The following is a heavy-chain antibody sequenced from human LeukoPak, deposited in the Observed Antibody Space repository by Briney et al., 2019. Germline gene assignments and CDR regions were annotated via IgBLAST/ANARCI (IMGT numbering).Heavy chain of an antibody. Sequence: GGSLRLSCAASGFTFSSYEMNWVRQAPGKGLEWVSYISSSGSTIYYADSVKGRFTISRDNAKSSLYLQMNSLRAEDTAVYYCARGLRDRVATTFDYWGQGTLVTVSS. D-gene: IGHD5-12*01. CDR2: ISSSGSTI. CDR1: GFTFSSYE. V-gene: IGHV3-48*03. CDR3: ARGLRDRVATTFDY. J-gene: IGHJ4*02.